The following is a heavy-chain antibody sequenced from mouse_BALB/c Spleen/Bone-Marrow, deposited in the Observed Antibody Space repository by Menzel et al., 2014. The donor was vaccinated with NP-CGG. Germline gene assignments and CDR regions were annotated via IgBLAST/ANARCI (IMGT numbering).Heavy chain of an antibody. D-gene: IGHD4-1*01. V-gene: IGHV1S127*01. J-gene: IGHJ4*01. CDR1: GYTFTSYW. CDR2: LDPSGSYT. CDR3: TRGANPYYYAMDY. Sequence: VKLQESGAELVKPGASVKMSCKASGYTFTSYWMHWVKQRPGQGLEWIGVLDPSGSYTTYNQKFKGKATLTVDTSSNTAYMQLSSLTSEDSAVYYCTRGANPYYYAMDYWGQGTSVTVSS.